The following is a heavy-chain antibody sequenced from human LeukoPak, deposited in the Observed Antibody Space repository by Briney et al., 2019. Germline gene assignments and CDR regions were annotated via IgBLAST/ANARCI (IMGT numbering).Heavy chain of an antibody. CDR1: GYTLTELS. CDR3: ATARYNWNYGAFDI. D-gene: IGHD1-7*01. J-gene: IGHJ3*02. V-gene: IGHV1-24*01. Sequence: SVKVSFKVSGYTLTELSMHWVRQAPGKGLEWMAGFDPEDGETIYAQKFQGRVTMTEDTSTDTAYMELSSLRSEDTAVYYCATARYNWNYGAFDIWGQGTMVTVSS. CDR2: FDPEDGET.